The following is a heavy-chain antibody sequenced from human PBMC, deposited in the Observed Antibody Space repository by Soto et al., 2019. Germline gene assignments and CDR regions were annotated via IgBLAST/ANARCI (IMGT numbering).Heavy chain of an antibody. D-gene: IGHD4-17*01. CDR1: CGSITSSNW. CDR2: VHHSGST. CDR3: AGRSVTVTTPAFDY. J-gene: IGHJ4*02. V-gene: IGHV4-4*02. Sequence: SETLSLTCDVSCGSITSSNWWSWVRQPPGKGLEWIGEVHHSGSTYNNPSLKSRVTISVDNSKNQLSLNLNSVTAADTAVYYCAGRSVTVTTPAFDYWGQGTQVTVSS.